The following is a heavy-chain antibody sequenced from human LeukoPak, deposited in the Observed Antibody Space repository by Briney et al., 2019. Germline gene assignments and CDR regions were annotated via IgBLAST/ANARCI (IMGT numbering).Heavy chain of an antibody. J-gene: IGHJ6*03. CDR2: IAPSNGNT. CDR1: GYTLISQS. V-gene: IGHV1-18*01. CDR3: ARQAHFWSGQHYFYYIDV. Sequence: ASVKVSCEASGYTLISQSITWVRQAPGQGLEWMGWIAPSNGNTFYAQKFQGRFSLTADASTSTAYMELRSLKSDDTAVYYCARQAHFWSGQHYFYYIDVWGKGTTVIVSS. D-gene: IGHD3-3*02.